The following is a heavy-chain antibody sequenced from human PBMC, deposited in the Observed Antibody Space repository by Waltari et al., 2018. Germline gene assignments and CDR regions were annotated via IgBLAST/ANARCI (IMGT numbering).Heavy chain of an antibody. J-gene: IGHJ3*02. Sequence: QVQLQQWGAGLLKPSETLSLTCAVYGGSFSGYYWSWIRQPPGKGLEWIGEINHSGRTNYTPSLKGRVPISLDTSKNQFSLKLSSVTAADTAVYYCARSNSGAVLRYFDWLEPKAFDIWGQGTMVTVSS. CDR1: GGSFSGYY. V-gene: IGHV4-34*01. CDR3: ARSNSGAVLRYFDWLEPKAFDI. CDR2: INHSGRT. D-gene: IGHD3-9*01.